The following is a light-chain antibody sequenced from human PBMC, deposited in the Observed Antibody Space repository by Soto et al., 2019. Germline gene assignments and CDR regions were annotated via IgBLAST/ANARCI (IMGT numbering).Light chain of an antibody. J-gene: IGLJ1*01. CDR1: SSDIGGYNF. V-gene: IGLV2-8*01. CDR3: GAYAGGNTFV. CDR2: EVN. Sequence: QSALTQPASVSGSPGQSITISCTGTSSDIGGYNFVSWYQHHPGKAPKLMIYEVNNRPSGVPDRFSGSRSGATASLTVSGLQAEDEADYYCGAYAGGNTFVFGTGTKLTVL.